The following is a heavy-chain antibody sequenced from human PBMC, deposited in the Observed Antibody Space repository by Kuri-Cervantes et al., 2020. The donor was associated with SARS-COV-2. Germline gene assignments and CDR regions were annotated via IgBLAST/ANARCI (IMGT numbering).Heavy chain of an antibody. CDR1: GGSFSGYY. J-gene: IGHJ4*02. Sequence: SETLSLTCAVYGGSFSGYYWSWIRQPPGKGLEWIGEIHHSGSTNYNPSFKSRVTISVDTSKNQFSLKLSSVTAADTAVYYCARHVGGLVIPYWGQGTLVTVSS. V-gene: IGHV4-34*01. CDR3: ARHVGGLVIPY. D-gene: IGHD3/OR15-3a*01. CDR2: IHHSGST.